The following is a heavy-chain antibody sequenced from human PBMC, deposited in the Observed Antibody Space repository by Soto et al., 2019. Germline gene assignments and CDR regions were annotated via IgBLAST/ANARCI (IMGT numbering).Heavy chain of an antibody. CDR2: ITSSGDSI. CDR3: ERLPKGSTVTS. J-gene: IGHJ4*02. Sequence: EVQLLESGGGLVHPGGSLRLSCAASGFRFSDYSMNWVRQAPGKGLEWVSYITSSGDSIYYADSVKGRFTVSRDNSNNSLFLQINNLRDENTAVYYCERLPKGSTVTSWGQGTMVTVS. CDR1: GFRFSDYS. D-gene: IGHD4-17*01. V-gene: IGHV3-48*02.